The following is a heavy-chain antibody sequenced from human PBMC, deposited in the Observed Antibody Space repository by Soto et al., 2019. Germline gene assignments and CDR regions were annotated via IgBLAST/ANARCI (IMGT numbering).Heavy chain of an antibody. J-gene: IGHJ5*02. CDR3: ARDMSGCSSSDCYLSGWFDP. D-gene: IGHD2-21*02. CDR2: IYQSGST. CDR1: GAPITSGAYS. V-gene: IGHV4-30-2*01. Sequence: QLQLRESGSGLVKPSQTLSLTCTVSGAPITSGAYSWSWIRQPPGKGLEWIGFIYQSGSTHYNPSIKSQVTISVDRSKNHFSLQLTSLTAADTAVYYCARDMSGCSSSDCYLSGWFDPWGPGTLVTVSS.